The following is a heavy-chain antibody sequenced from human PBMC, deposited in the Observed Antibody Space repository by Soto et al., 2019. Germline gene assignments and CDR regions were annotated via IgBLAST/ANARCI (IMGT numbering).Heavy chain of an antibody. D-gene: IGHD3-9*01. V-gene: IGHV6-1*01. CDR2: TYYRSKWYN. CDR1: GDSVSSNSAA. J-gene: IGHJ6*03. Sequence: SQTLSLTCAISGDSVSSNSAAWNWIRQSPSRGLEWLGRTYYRSKWYNDYAVSVKSRITTNPDTSKNQFSLQLNSVTPEDTAVYYCAKILLRYLAGRTRGYSYTYRDGWGKGTRFTV. CDR3: AKILLRYLAGRTRGYSYTYRDG.